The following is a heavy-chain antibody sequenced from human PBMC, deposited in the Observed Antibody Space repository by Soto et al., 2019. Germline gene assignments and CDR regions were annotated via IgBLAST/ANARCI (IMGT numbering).Heavy chain of an antibody. CDR3: ARVGNLLWFGESNWFDP. CDR1: GYTFTSYG. J-gene: IGHJ5*02. CDR2: ISAYNGNT. D-gene: IGHD3-10*01. V-gene: IGHV1-18*01. Sequence: ASVKVSCKASGYTFTSYGISWVRQAPGQGLEWMGWISAYNGNTNYAQKLQGRVTMTTDTSTSTAYMELRSLRSDDTAVYYCARVGNLLWFGESNWFDPWGQGTLVTVSS.